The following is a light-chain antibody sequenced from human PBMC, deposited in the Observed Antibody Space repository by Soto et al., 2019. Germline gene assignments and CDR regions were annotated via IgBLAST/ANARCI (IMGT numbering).Light chain of an antibody. CDR1: QSVSSNY. CDR3: QQRSNWPIT. V-gene: IGKV3-11*01. CDR2: CAS. Sequence: EIVLTQSPGTLSLSPGERATLSCRASQSVSSNYLAWYHQKPGQAPGLLIFCASNRATGIPARFSGSGPGTDFTLTISSLEPEDFAVYYCQQRSNWPITFGQGTRLEIK. J-gene: IGKJ5*01.